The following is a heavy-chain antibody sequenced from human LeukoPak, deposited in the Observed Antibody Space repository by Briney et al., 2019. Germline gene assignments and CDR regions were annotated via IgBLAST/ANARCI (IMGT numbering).Heavy chain of an antibody. V-gene: IGHV3-23*01. CDR1: GFTFSTYA. J-gene: IGHJ4*02. D-gene: IGHD1-26*01. Sequence: GGSLRLSCAVSGFTFSTYALSWVRQSPGKGLEWVSAISGSGASTYYADSVKGRFTISRDNPKNTLYLQMNSLRAEDTAVYYCAKGGVGAHFDYWGQGTLVTVSS. CDR3: AKGGVGAHFDY. CDR2: ISGSGAST.